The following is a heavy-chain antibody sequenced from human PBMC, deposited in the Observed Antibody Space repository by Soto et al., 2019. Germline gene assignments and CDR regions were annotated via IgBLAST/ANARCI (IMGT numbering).Heavy chain of an antibody. J-gene: IGHJ6*02. CDR2: IYPGDSDT. CDR1: GYSFTSYW. V-gene: IGHV5-51*01. CDR3: ARLSGYSGYDSGYYYGMDV. D-gene: IGHD5-12*01. Sequence: GESLKISCKGSGYSFTSYWIGWVRQMPGKGMDWMGIIYPGDSDTRYSPSFQGQVTISADKSISTAYLQWSSLKASDTAMYYCARLSGYSGYDSGYYYGMDVWGQGTTVTVSS.